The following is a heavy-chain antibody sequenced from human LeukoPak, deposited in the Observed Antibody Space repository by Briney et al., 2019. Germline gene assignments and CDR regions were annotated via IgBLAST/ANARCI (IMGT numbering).Heavy chain of an antibody. Sequence: SGGSLRLSCAASGFTVSSNYMSWVRQAPGKGLEWVPVIYSGGSTYYADSVKGRFTISRDNSKNTLYLQMNSLRAEDTAVYYCARANLYRGYSHGNFDYWGQGTLVTVSS. CDR2: IYSGGST. V-gene: IGHV3-66*01. D-gene: IGHD5-18*01. CDR1: GFTVSSNY. J-gene: IGHJ4*02. CDR3: ARANLYRGYSHGNFDY.